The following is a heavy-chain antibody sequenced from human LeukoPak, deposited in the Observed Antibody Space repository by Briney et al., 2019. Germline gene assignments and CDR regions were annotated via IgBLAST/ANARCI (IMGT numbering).Heavy chain of an antibody. CDR3: ARLGGAVYDRSGYYPKNFDY. CDR2: IYPGDSNT. V-gene: IGHV5-51*01. Sequence: GESLKISCKGSGYSFTNYWIGWVRQMPGKGLEWMGIIYPGDSNTRYRLSFQGQVTISADKSISTAYLQWSSLKASDTAMYYCARLGGAVYDRSGYYPKNFDYWGQGTLVTVSS. J-gene: IGHJ4*02. CDR1: GYSFTNYW. D-gene: IGHD3-22*01.